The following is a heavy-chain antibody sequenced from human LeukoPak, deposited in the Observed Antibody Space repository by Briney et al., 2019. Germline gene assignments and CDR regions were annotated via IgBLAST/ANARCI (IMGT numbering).Heavy chain of an antibody. CDR2: IKQDGSEK. Sequence: GGSLRLSCEASGFTFISYWMSWVRQAPGKGLEWVANIKQDGSEKYYVGSVKGRFTISRDNAKNSLYLQMNSLRVEDTAVYYCARDRGWSWDYWGQGTLLTVSS. CDR3: ARDRGWSWDY. J-gene: IGHJ4*02. D-gene: IGHD2-15*01. CDR1: GFTFISYW. V-gene: IGHV3-7*01.